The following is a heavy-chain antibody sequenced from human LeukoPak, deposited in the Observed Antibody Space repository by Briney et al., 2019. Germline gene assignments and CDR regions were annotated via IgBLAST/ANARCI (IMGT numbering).Heavy chain of an antibody. Sequence: ASVKISCKASGYTFTDYYVHWVRQAPGQGLEWMGRISPNSGGTNYAQKFRGRLTVTRDTSISTAYMELSSLRSDDTAVYYCAKNRAGDYADYWGQGTPVTFCS. CDR1: GYTFTDYY. CDR2: ISPNSGGT. CDR3: AKNRAGDYADY. J-gene: IGHJ4*02. D-gene: IGHD4-17*01. V-gene: IGHV1-2*06.